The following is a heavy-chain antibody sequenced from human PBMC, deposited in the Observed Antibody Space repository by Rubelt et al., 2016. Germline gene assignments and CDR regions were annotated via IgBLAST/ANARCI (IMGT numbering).Heavy chain of an antibody. CDR1: GFPISSGYY. D-gene: IGHD3-10*01. V-gene: IGHV4-38-2*02. Sequence: QVQLQESGPGLVKPSETLSLTCTVSGFPISSGYYWDWIRQPPGKGLEWIGSIFHSGSTYYNPSLKSRVTISVDTSKNQFSLKLSSVTAAGTAVYYCARAPAYGSGSSNLFDYWGQGTLITVSS. CDR3: ARAPAYGSGSSNLFDY. J-gene: IGHJ4*02. CDR2: IFHSGST.